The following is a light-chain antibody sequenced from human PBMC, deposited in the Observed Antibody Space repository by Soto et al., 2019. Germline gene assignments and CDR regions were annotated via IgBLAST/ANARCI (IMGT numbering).Light chain of an antibody. CDR1: SSNIGAGSD. Sequence: QSVLTQPPSVSGAPGQRVTISCTGSSSNIGAGSDVHWYQQLPGEAPKLMIYEVTKRPSGVPDRFSGSKSGNTASLTVSGLQAEDEADYYCTSHAGNYNFPYVFGTGTKLTVL. V-gene: IGLV1-40*01. CDR2: EVT. CDR3: TSHAGNYNFPYV. J-gene: IGLJ1*01.